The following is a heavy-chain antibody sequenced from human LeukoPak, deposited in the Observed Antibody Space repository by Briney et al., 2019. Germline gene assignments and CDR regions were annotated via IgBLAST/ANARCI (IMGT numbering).Heavy chain of an antibody. V-gene: IGHV4-4*07. CDR2: IYISGSGST. D-gene: IGHD3-9*01. CDR1: GGSISSYY. J-gene: IGHJ5*02. CDR3: ARSSELRYFGMMWWFDP. Sequence: SETLSLTCTVSGGSISSYYWSWIRQPAGKGLEWIGRIYISGSGSTNYNPSLKSRVTMSVDTSKNQFSLKLSSVTAADTAVYYCARSSELRYFGMMWWFDPWGQGTLVTVSS.